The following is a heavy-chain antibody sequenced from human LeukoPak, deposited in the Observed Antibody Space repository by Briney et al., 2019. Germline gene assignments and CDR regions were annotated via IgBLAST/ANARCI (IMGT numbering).Heavy chain of an antibody. CDR1: GFTFSSYG. CDR3: VKDAEYGDYYGMDV. D-gene: IGHD4-17*01. Sequence: GRSLRLSCAASGFTFSSYGMHWVRQAPGKGLEWVAVISYDGSNKYYADSVKGRFTISRDNSKNTLYLQMNSLRAEDTAVYYCVKDAEYGDYYGMDVWGQGTTVTVSS. CDR2: ISYDGSNK. J-gene: IGHJ6*02. V-gene: IGHV3-30*18.